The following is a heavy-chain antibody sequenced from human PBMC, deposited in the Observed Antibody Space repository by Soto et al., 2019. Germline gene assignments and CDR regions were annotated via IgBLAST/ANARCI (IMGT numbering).Heavy chain of an antibody. V-gene: IGHV1-69*02. J-gene: IGHJ4*02. CDR1: GGTFRNYP. CDR2: IFPLTDIP. CDR3: ARGPLVVLNYFES. Sequence: QVQLVQSGTEVKKPGSSVKVSCKASGGTFRNYPINWVRQAPGQGLEWMGSIFPLTDIPDYAQNFQARLTISADKSTSTAYMELSSLTSDDTGMYFCARGPLVVLNYFESWGQGTLVTVSS.